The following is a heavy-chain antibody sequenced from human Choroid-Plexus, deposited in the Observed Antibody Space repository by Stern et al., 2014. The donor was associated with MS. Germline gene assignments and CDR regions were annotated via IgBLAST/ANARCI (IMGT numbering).Heavy chain of an antibody. CDR1: GFTFGSCA. Sequence: MQLVESGGGVVRPGRPLRLSCVASGFTFGSCAMHWVRQAPGKGLGWGAGVSYDGSNKYYADSVKGRFTISRDNSQNTLYMQMSSLRPEDTAVYYCAKDRQYLTYFFDHWGQGSLVTVSS. J-gene: IGHJ5*02. CDR2: VSYDGSNK. V-gene: IGHV3-30*18. D-gene: IGHD2/OR15-2a*01. CDR3: AKDRQYLTYFFDH.